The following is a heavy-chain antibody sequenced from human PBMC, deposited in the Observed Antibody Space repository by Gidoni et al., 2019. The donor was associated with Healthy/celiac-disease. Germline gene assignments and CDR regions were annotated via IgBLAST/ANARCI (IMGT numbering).Heavy chain of an antibody. V-gene: IGHV5-51*01. CDR3: ARGSGQYCGGDCYSDWFDP. D-gene: IGHD2-21*02. CDR1: AYSFTSYW. CDR2: IYPGDSDT. Sequence: EVQLVQSGAEVKKPGASLKISCKGSAYSFTSYWLGWVRQMPGKGLEWMGIIYPGDSDTRYSPSFQGQVTSSADKSISTAYLQWSSLKASDTAMDYGARGSGQYCGGDCYSDWFDPWGQGTLVTVSS. J-gene: IGHJ5*02.